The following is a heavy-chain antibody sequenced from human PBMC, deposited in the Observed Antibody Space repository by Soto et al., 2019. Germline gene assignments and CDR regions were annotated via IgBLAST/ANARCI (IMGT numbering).Heavy chain of an antibody. CDR2: IYYSGST. J-gene: IGHJ5*02. D-gene: IGHD2-2*01. V-gene: IGHV4-39*01. CDR1: GGSISSSSYY. Sequence: QLQLQESGPGLVKPSETLSLTCTVSGGSISSSSYYWGWIRQPPGKGLEWIGSIYYSGSTYYNPSLKSRVTISVDTSKNQFSLKLSSVTAADTAVYYCARQGEYQLLFYNWFDPWGQGTLVTVSS. CDR3: ARQGEYQLLFYNWFDP.